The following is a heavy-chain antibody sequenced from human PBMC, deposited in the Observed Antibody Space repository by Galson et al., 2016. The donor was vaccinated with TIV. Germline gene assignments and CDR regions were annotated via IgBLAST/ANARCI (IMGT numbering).Heavy chain of an antibody. CDR3: ASPHSGSYDFDY. CDR2: IDPSNGGT. V-gene: IGHV1-46*03. Sequence: SVKVSCKASGYTFTRYYIHWVRQAAGQGLEWMGIIDPSNGGTTYAQKFQGRLTLTRDTSTSTVYFELSSLTPEDTALYYCASPHSGSYDFDYWGQGTLVTVSS. J-gene: IGHJ4*02. D-gene: IGHD3-16*01. CDR1: GYTFTRYY.